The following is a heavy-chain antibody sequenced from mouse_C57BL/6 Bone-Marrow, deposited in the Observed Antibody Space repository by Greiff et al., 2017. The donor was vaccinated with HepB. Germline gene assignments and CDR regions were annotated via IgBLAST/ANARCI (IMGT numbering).Heavy chain of an antibody. V-gene: IGHV1-69*01. CDR3: AVYGSVYYAMDY. CDR2: IDPSDSYT. Sequence: QVQLQQPGAELVMPGASVKLSCKASGYTFTSYWMHWVKQRPGQGLEWIGEIDPSDSYTNYNQKFKGKSTLTVDKSSSTAYMQLSSLTSEDSAVYYGAVYGSVYYAMDYWGQGTSVTVSS. D-gene: IGHD1-1*01. CDR1: GYTFTSYW. J-gene: IGHJ4*01.